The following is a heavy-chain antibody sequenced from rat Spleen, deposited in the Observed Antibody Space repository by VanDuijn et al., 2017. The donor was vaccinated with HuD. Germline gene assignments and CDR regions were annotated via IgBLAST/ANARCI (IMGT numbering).Heavy chain of an antibody. CDR3: VRDVGARLDY. J-gene: IGHJ2*01. CDR2: ITYDGGST. Sequence: EVQLVESGGGLVQPGRSLKLSCTASGLSFSNYDMAWVRQAPTKGLEWVASITYDGGSTYYRDSVKGRFTISRDNAKSSLYLQMDSLRSEDTATYYCVRDVGARLDYWGQGLMVTVSS. V-gene: IGHV5-20*01. CDR1: GLSFSNYD. D-gene: IGHD5-1*01.